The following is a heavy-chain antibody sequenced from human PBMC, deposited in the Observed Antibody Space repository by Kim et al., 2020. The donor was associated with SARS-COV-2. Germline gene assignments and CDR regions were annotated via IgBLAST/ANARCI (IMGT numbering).Heavy chain of an antibody. Sequence: ASVKVSCKASGYTFTSYAMHWVRQAPGQRLEWMGWINANSGNTNYSQKFQGRVTITRNTSVSTAYMELSSLRSEDTAVYYCARGDGTDCYINYFDYYVQG. J-gene: IGHJ4*02. CDR2: INANSGNT. CDR3: ARGDGTDCYINYFDY. V-gene: IGHV1-3*01. CDR1: GYTFTSYA. D-gene: IGHD2-21*01.